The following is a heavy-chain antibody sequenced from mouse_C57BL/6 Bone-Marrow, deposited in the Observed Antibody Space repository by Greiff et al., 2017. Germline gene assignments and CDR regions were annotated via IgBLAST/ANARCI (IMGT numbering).Heavy chain of an antibody. CDR3: VRQGLWYWYFDV. D-gene: IGHD1-1*02. CDR1: GFSFNTYA. CDR2: IRSKSNNYAT. Sequence: EVKLLESGGGLVQPKGSLKLSCAASGFSFNTYAMNWVSQAPGKGLEWVARIRSKSNNYATYYAFSVKDRFTISTADSESTLYLQVNNTKTEDTAMYYCVRQGLWYWYFDVWGTGTTLTVSS. V-gene: IGHV10-1*01. J-gene: IGHJ1*03.